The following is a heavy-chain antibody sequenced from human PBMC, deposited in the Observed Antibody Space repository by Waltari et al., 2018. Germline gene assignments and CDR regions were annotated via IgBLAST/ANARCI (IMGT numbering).Heavy chain of an antibody. J-gene: IGHJ4*02. Sequence: QVQLVESGGGVVPPGRSLRLSCAASRFSFSTYGMHWFRQAPGKGLEWVAVIWSDGSSIHYADFVKGRFTISRDNTRNTLYLQMNSLRVEDTAMYYCVRGRGSSDYWGQGTLVSVSS. V-gene: IGHV3-33*01. CDR1: RFSFSTYG. CDR2: IWSDGSSI. CDR3: VRGRGSSDY. D-gene: IGHD2-2*01.